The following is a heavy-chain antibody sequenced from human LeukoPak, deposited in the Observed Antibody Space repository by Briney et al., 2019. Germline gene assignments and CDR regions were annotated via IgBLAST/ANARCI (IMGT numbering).Heavy chain of an antibody. V-gene: IGHV3-11*04. D-gene: IGHD4-23*01. CDR1: GFSFTDYY. CDR2: ISARGDTI. CDR3: VKDNSGKLDP. J-gene: IGHJ5*02. Sequence: PGGSLRLSCEASGFSFTDYYMGWIRQAAGKGLEWVSYISARGDTIYYSDSVKGRFAVSRDNAEDSLYLRMNSLRVEDTSVYYCVKDNSGKLDPSGQGTMVTVSS.